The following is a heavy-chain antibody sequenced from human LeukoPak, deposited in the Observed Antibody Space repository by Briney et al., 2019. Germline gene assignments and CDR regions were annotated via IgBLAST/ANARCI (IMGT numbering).Heavy chain of an antibody. CDR1: GFAFGSYW. V-gene: IGHV3-7*05. CDR2: IKQDGSEK. CDR3: ARDPSGDPAFDY. D-gene: IGHD4-17*01. J-gene: IGHJ4*02. Sequence: PGDSLRLSCAASGFAFGSYWMTWVRQVPGKGLEWVANIKQDGSEKHYVDSVKGRFTISRDNAKYSLYLQMNSLRPEDTAVYYCARDPSGDPAFDYWGQGTLVTVSS.